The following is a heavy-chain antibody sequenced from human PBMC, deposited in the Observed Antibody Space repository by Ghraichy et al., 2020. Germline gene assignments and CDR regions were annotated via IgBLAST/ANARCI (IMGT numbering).Heavy chain of an antibody. J-gene: IGHJ4*02. CDR2: IYHSGST. CDR1: GYSISSGYY. D-gene: IGHD6-19*01. Sequence: SETLSLTCTVSGYSISSGYYWGWIRQPPGKGLEWIGSIYHSGSTYYNPSLKSRVTISVDTSKNQLSLKLSSVTAADTAVYYCARDPPGGSGWLRVFDYWGQGTLVTVSS. V-gene: IGHV4-38-2*02. CDR3: ARDPPGGSGWLRVFDY.